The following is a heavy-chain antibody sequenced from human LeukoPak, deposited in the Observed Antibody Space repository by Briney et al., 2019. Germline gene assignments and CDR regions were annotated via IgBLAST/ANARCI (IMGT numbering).Heavy chain of an antibody. CDR3: ARVSILIVPYYAFDI. J-gene: IGHJ3*02. Sequence: GGSLRLSCAASGFSFSSYSMKWVRQAPGKGLEWVSSISSSSNYIYYADSVKGRFTISRDNAKNSLYLQMNSLRAEDTAVYYCARVSILIVPYYAFDIWGQGAMVTVSS. D-gene: IGHD2/OR15-2a*01. CDR2: ISSSSNYI. V-gene: IGHV3-21*01. CDR1: GFSFSSYS.